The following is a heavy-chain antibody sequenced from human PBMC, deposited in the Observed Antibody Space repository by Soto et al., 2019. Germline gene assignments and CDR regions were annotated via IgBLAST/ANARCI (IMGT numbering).Heavy chain of an antibody. Sequence: ASVKVSCKASGYTFTVHYIHWVRQAPEQGPEWMGEIGPESGATRYAQKFQGRVTMTRDTSITTAYMELKNLSPDDTAVYYCGRGRSGQIVVFYWGQGTPVTVSS. J-gene: IGHJ4*02. CDR3: GRGRSGQIVVFY. CDR1: GYTFTVHY. V-gene: IGHV1-2*02. CDR2: IGPESGAT. D-gene: IGHD1-26*01.